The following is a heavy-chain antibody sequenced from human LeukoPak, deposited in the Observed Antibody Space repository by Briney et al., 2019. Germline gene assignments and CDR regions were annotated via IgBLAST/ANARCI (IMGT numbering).Heavy chain of an antibody. D-gene: IGHD6-13*01. V-gene: IGHV4-4*07. CDR2: IYTSGST. J-gene: IGHJ3*02. CDR1: GGSISSYY. CDR3: AREDGSSSWYTPGAFDI. Sequence: SETLSLTCTVSGGSISSYYWSWIRQPAGKGLEWIGRIYTSGSTNYNPSLKSRVTMSVDTSKNQFSLKLSSVTAADAAVYYCAREDGSSSWYTPGAFDIWGQGTVVTVSS.